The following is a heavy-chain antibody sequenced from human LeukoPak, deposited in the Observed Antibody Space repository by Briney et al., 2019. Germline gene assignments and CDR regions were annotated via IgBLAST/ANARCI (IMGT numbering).Heavy chain of an antibody. CDR1: GYTFTSYD. V-gene: IGHV1-8*01. CDR2: MSPNSGNT. D-gene: IGHD7-27*01. Sequence: ASVKVSCKASGYTFTSYDINWVRQATGQGLEWMGWMSPNSGNTGYAQKFQGRVTMTRNTAISTAYMELSSLRSEDTAVYHCVRTPPNWGADYWGQGTLVTVSS. J-gene: IGHJ4*02. CDR3: VRTPPNWGADY.